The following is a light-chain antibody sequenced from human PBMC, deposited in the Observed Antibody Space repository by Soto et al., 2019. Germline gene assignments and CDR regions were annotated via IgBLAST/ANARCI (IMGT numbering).Light chain of an antibody. CDR1: SSDVGGYIY. J-gene: IGLJ1*01. V-gene: IGLV2-14*01. Sequence: QSALTQPASVSGSPGQSITISCTGTSSDVGGYIYVSWYQQHPGKAPKLMIYEDSNRPSGVSNRFSGSKSGNTASLTISGLQAEDEADYYCSSYSRTSFYVFGTGTKLTVL. CDR3: SSYSRTSFYV. CDR2: EDS.